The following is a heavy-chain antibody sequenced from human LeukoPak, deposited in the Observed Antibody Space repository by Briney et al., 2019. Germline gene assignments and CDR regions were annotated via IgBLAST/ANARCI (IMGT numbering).Heavy chain of an antibody. J-gene: IGHJ4*02. V-gene: IGHV3-30*18. CDR1: GFTFSSYG. CDR3: AKDYGGKGGYYFDY. D-gene: IGHD4-23*01. CDR2: ISYDGSNK. Sequence: PGGSLRLSCAASGFTFSSYGMHWVRQAPGKGLEWVAVISYDGSNKYYADSVKGRFTISRDNSKNTLYLQMNSLRAEDTAVYYCAKDYGGKGGYYFDYWGQGTLVTVSS.